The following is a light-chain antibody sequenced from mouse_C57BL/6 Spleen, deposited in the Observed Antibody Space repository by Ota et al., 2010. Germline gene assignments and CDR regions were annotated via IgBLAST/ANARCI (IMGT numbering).Light chain of an antibody. Sequence: NIMMTQSPSSLAVSAGEKVTMSCKSSQSVLXSSNQKNYLAWYQQKPGQSPKLLIYWASTRESGVPDRFTGSGSWDSILXLPSAVYKLEXLASLYCHQYLSSLTFGXWTKLXL. V-gene: IGKV8-27*01. J-gene: IGKJ5*01. CDR1: QSVLXSSNQKNY. CDR3: HQYLSSLT. CDR2: WAS.